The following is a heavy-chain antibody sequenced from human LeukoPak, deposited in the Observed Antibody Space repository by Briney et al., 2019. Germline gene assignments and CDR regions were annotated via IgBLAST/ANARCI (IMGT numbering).Heavy chain of an antibody. CDR2: ISYDGSNT. J-gene: IGHJ6*02. D-gene: IGHD3-16*01. Sequence: GGSLRLSCAASGFTFSTYTMHWVRQAPGKGLEWVALISYDGSNTYYADSVKGRFTISRESAKNSLYLQMNSLRAGDTAVYYCARGKGGRGMDVWGQGTTVTVSS. CDR3: ARGKGGRGMDV. V-gene: IGHV3-30*14. CDR1: GFTFSTYT.